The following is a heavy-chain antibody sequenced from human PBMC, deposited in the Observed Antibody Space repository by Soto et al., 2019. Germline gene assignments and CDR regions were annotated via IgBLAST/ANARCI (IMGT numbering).Heavy chain of an antibody. J-gene: IGHJ6*02. Sequence: QVQLQESGPGLVKPSQTLSLTCTVSGGSISSGGYYWSWIRQHPGKGLEWIGYIYYSGSTYYNPSLKSRVTISVDTSKNQFSLKLSSVTAADTAVYYCAREERVSNYYYYGMDVWGQGTTVTVSS. CDR1: GGSISSGGYY. CDR2: IYYSGST. CDR3: AREERVSNYYYYGMDV. V-gene: IGHV4-31*03. D-gene: IGHD1-1*01.